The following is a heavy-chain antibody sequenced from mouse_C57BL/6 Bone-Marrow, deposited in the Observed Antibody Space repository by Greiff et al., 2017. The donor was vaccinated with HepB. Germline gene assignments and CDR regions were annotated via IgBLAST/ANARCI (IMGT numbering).Heavy chain of an antibody. D-gene: IGHD2-3*01. V-gene: IGHV1-54*01. Sequence: QVQLQQSGAELVRPGTSVKVSCKASGYAFTNYLIEWVKQRPGQGLEWIGVINPGSGGTNYNEKFKGKATLTADKSSSTAYMELRSLTSEDSAVYFCARQRGGYFYWYFDVWGTGTTVTVSS. CDR2: INPGSGGT. CDR1: GYAFTNYL. J-gene: IGHJ1*03. CDR3: ARQRGGYFYWYFDV.